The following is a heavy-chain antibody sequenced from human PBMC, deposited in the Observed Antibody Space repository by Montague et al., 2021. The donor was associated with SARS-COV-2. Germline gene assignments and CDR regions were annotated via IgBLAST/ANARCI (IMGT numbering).Heavy chain of an antibody. V-gene: IGHV4-39*01. CDR2: LFYRGST. CDR3: ARQSGLQLWLGYFDY. CDR1: GASISTTSYY. J-gene: IGHJ4*02. Sequence: SETLSLTCTVSGASISTTSYYWGWIRQPPGKGLEWIGSLFYRGSTHYSPSLKSRDTISVDTSKNQFSLKLSSVTAADTAVYYCARQSGLQLWLGYFDYWGQGALVTVSS. D-gene: IGHD5-18*01.